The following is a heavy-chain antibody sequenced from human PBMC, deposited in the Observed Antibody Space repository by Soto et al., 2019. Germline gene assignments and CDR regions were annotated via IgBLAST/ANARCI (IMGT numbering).Heavy chain of an antibody. CDR2: ISTYSGDT. CDR1: GYTFFTYD. J-gene: IGHJ5*02. Sequence: QVHLVQSGVEVKTPGASVKVSCQASGYTFFTYDISWVRQAPGQGLEWMGWISTYSGDTKYAQKFQGRVTMTTDTSTTTAYLALRSLRSDGTAVYYCARHHGPTTSENWFDPWGQGNLVTVSS. D-gene: IGHD5-12*01. CDR3: ARHHGPTTSENWFDP. V-gene: IGHV1-18*01.